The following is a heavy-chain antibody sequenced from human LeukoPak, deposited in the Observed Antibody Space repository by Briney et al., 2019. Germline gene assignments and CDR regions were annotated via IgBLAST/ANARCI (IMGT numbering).Heavy chain of an antibody. Sequence: GGSLRLSCAASGFTFSSYAMHWVRQAPGKGLEWVAVISYDGSNKYYADSVKGRFTISRDNAKNSLYLQMNSLRAEDTALYYCAKDSSSWTAFDYWGQGTLVTVSS. J-gene: IGHJ4*02. CDR2: ISYDGSNK. D-gene: IGHD6-13*01. CDR3: AKDSSSWTAFDY. CDR1: GFTFSSYA. V-gene: IGHV3-30-3*01.